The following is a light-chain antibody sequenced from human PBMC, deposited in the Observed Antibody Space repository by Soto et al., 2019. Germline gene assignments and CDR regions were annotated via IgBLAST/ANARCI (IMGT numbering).Light chain of an antibody. CDR2: DVT. V-gene: IGLV2-14*03. CDR1: SSDIGDDNF. Sequence: QSVLTQPASVSGSPGQSITISCTGTSSDIGDDNFVSWYQQYPGKAPELIISDVTHRPSGISDRFSGSRFGNTAFLTISGLQAEDEADYYCSSYANTNFVLFGGGTKVTVL. J-gene: IGLJ2*01. CDR3: SSYANTNFVL.